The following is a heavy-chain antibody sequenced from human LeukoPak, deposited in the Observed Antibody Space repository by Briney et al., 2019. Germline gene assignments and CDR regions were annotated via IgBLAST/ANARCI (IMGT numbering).Heavy chain of an antibody. CDR3: ARDFAYYFDY. CDR1: GVTLRSYG. V-gene: IGHV3-33*01. CDR2: ISHDGTFK. J-gene: IGHJ4*02. Sequence: GGSLRLSCRASGVTLRSYGFHWVRQAPGKGLEWVAVISHDGTFKYYADSVQGRFTVSRDDSENTLFLQMNSLSAADTAFYYCARDFAYYFDYWGQGTLVTVSS.